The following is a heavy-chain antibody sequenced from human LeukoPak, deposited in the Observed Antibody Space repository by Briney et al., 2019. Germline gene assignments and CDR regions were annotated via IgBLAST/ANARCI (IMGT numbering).Heavy chain of an antibody. CDR3: ARSPPPERYYYGMDV. Sequence: ASVKVSCKASGYTFTSYAMNWVRQAPGQGLEWMGWINTNTGNPTYAQGFTGRFVFSLDTSVSTAYLQISSLKAEDTAVYYCARSPPPERYYYGMDVWGQGTTVTVSS. J-gene: IGHJ6*02. CDR2: INTNTGNP. CDR1: GYTFTSYA. V-gene: IGHV7-4-1*02. D-gene: IGHD6-25*01.